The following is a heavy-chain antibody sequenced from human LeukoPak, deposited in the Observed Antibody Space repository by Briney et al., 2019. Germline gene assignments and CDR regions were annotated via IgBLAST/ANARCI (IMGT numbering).Heavy chain of an antibody. CDR2: ISGSGGST. D-gene: IGHD1-26*01. J-gene: IGHJ4*02. CDR3: AKDLIGRYPDYFDY. Sequence: GGSLRLSCAASGFTFSSYAMTWVRQAPGKGLEWVSAISGSGGSTYYADSVKGRFAISRDNSKNTLFLQMNSLGAEDTAVHYCAKDLIGRYPDYFDYWGQGILVTVSS. V-gene: IGHV3-23*01. CDR1: GFTFSSYA.